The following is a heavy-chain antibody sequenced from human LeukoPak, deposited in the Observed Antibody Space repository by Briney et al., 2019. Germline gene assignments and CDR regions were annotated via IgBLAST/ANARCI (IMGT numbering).Heavy chain of an antibody. Sequence: XAPXXXXEWVTTIKHDGSEKYSVYSVKARFTISRDNAKTSLYLQMNSLRAEDTAVYYCASGFLDDFWSGHFWGQGTLVTVSS. V-gene: IGHV3-7*01. D-gene: IGHD3-3*01. CDR2: IKHDGSEK. J-gene: IGHJ4*02. CDR3: ASGFLDDFWSGHF.